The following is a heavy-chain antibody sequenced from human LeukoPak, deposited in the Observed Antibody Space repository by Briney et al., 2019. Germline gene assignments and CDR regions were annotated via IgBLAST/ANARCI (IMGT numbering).Heavy chain of an antibody. CDR2: IYYSGTT. V-gene: IGHV4-59*01. CDR3: ARDGAAAGAYYYYGMDV. CDR1: GGSISNYY. Sequence: PSETLSLTCTVSGGSISNYYWSWIRQPPGKGLEWIGYIYYSGTTNYNPSLKSRVTISVDTSKNQFSLKLNSVTAADTAVYYCARDGAAAGAYYYYGMDVWGQGTTVTVSS. D-gene: IGHD6-13*01. J-gene: IGHJ6*02.